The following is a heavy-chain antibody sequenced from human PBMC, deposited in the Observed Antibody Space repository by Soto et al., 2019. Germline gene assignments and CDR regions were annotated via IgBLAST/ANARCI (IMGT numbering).Heavy chain of an antibody. CDR2: ISSSSSYI. CDR1: GFTFSSYS. Sequence: EVQLVESGGGLVKPGGSLRLSCAASGFTFSSYSMNWVGQAPGKGLEWVSSISSSSSYIYYADSVKGRFTISRDNAKNSLYQQMNSLRAEDTAVYYCAREDIVATPQYFDYWGQGTLVTVSS. V-gene: IGHV3-21*01. CDR3: AREDIVATPQYFDY. D-gene: IGHD5-12*01. J-gene: IGHJ4*02.